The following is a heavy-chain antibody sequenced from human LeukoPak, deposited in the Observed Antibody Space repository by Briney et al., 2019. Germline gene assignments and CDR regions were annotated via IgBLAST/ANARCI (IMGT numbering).Heavy chain of an antibody. CDR1: GDSISAYY. CDR2: IYYSGRT. Sequence: SETLSLTCTVSGDSISAYYWSWIRQPPGKGLEWIGYIYYSGRTNYNPSLKSRVTISADTSKKQFSLKLNSVTAADTAVYYCARVGEGCFDYWGQGTLVTVSS. J-gene: IGHJ4*02. V-gene: IGHV4-59*01. CDR3: ARVGEGCFDY.